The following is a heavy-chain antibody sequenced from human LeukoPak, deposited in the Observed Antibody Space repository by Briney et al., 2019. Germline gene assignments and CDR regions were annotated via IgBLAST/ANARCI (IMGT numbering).Heavy chain of an antibody. CDR1: GFTFSSHS. Sequence: GGSLRLSCAASGFTFSSHSMNWVRQAPGKGLEWVSSISGNSGYIYFANSVKGRFTISRDNAKNSLYLQVNSLRAEDTAVYYCAREGLWCSGYDCAFDIWGQGTMVTVSS. V-gene: IGHV3-21*01. J-gene: IGHJ3*02. CDR3: AREGLWCSGYDCAFDI. D-gene: IGHD5-12*01. CDR2: ISGNSGYI.